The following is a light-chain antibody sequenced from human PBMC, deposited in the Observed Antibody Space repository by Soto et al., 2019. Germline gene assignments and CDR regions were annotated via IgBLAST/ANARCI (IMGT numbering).Light chain of an antibody. V-gene: IGLV2-18*02. J-gene: IGLJ2*01. CDR2: EVS. Sequence: QSALTQPPSVSGSPGQSVTISCTGTXSDVGSYNRVSWYQQPPGTAPKLMIYEVSNRPSGVPDRFSGSKSGNTASLTISGLQTEDESDYYCSSYTSSSTVVFGGGTKLTVL. CDR3: SSYTSSSTVV. CDR1: XSDVGSYNR.